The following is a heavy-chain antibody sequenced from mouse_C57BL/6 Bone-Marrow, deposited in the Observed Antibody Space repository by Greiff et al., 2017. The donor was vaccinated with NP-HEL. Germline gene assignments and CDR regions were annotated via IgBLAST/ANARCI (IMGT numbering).Heavy chain of an antibody. CDR3: ARGGLYYDYDGYYAMDY. V-gene: IGHV1-81*01. D-gene: IGHD2-4*01. Sequence: QVQLKQSGAELARPGASVKLSCKASGYTFTSYGISWVKQRTGQGLEWIGEIYPRSGNTYYNEKFKGKATLTADKSSSTAYMELRSLTSEDSAVYFCARGGLYYDYDGYYAMDYWGQGTSVTVSS. CDR1: GYTFTSYG. J-gene: IGHJ4*01. CDR2: IYPRSGNT.